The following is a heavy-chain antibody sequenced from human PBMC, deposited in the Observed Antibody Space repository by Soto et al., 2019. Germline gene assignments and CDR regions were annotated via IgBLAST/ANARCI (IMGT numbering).Heavy chain of an antibody. V-gene: IGHV3-33*01. CDR1: GFTFSSYG. J-gene: IGHJ6*02. CDR2: TWADGNNK. D-gene: IGHD2-2*01. CDR3: SRGGYCSSTSCRYYFYYGMYX. Sequence: EGSRRLSCAVSGFTFSSYGMHWVRQAPGKGLEWVAVTWADGNNKYYADSVKGRFTISRDNSKNTLYLQMNSLRAEDTALYFCSRGGYCSSTSCRYYFYYGMYXWGQGTTVTVS.